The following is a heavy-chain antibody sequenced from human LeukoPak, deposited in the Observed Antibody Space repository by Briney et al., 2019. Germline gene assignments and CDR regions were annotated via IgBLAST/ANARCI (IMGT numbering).Heavy chain of an antibody. J-gene: IGHJ4*02. Sequence: GGSLRLSCAAPEFTFSSFRMTWCRQAPGKGREWVSTISGSSHSTYYADSVKGRFTISRDNSKNTLYLQMNSLRAEDTAVYYCATPRSGNYFDSWGQGTLVTVSS. V-gene: IGHV3-23*01. D-gene: IGHD3-10*01. CDR3: ATPRSGNYFDS. CDR2: ISGSSHST. CDR1: EFTFSSFR.